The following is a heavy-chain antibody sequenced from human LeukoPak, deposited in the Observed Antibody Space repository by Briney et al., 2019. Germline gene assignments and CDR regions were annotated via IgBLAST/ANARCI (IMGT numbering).Heavy chain of an antibody. Sequence: ASVKVSCKASGYTFTSYYMHWVRQAPGQGLEWMGIINPSGGSTSYAQKFQGRVTMTRDMSTSTVYMELSSPRSEDTAVYYCARVRIRNSLDPWGQGTLVTVSS. CDR1: GYTFTSYY. J-gene: IGHJ5*02. V-gene: IGHV1-46*01. D-gene: IGHD2-15*01. CDR3: ARVRIRNSLDP. CDR2: INPSGGST.